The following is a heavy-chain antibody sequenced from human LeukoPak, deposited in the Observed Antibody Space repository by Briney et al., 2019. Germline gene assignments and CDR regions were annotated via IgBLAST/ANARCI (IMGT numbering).Heavy chain of an antibody. V-gene: IGHV3-9*01. CDR2: ISWNSGSI. CDR3: AKHFPWGRAGSDPYYFDY. CDR1: GFTFDNYA. J-gene: IGHJ4*02. D-gene: IGHD6-19*01. Sequence: PGGSLRLSCAASGFTFDNYAMHWVRQAPGKGLEWVSGISWNSGSIGYADSVKGRFTISRDNAKNSLYLQMTSLRAEDTAFYYCAKHFPWGRAGSDPYYFDYWGQGTQVTLSS.